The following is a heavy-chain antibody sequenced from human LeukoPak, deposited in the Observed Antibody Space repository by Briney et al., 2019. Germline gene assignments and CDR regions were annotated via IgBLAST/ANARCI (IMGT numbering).Heavy chain of an antibody. Sequence: ASVKVSCKVSGYTLTELSMHWVRQAPGKGLEWMGGFYPEDGETIYAQKFQGRVTMTEDTSTDTAYMELSSLRSEDTAVYYCATDLLGAHSTMVRGVSDAFDIWGQGTMVTVSS. J-gene: IGHJ3*02. V-gene: IGHV1-24*01. CDR3: ATDLLGAHSTMVRGVSDAFDI. D-gene: IGHD3-10*01. CDR1: GYTLTELS. CDR2: FYPEDGET.